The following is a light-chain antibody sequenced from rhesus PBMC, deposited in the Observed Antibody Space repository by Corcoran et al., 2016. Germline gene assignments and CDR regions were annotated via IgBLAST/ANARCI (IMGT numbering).Light chain of an antibody. CDR2: KAS. Sequence: DIQMTQSPSSLSASVGDRVTITCRASENVNNYLHWYQQKPGKAPKLLIYKASTLQSGVPSRFSGSGSGTDVTLTISSLQPEDFATYYCQHSYGTPYSFGQGTKVEIK. CDR3: QHSYGTPYS. V-gene: IGKV1-74*01. J-gene: IGKJ2*01. CDR1: ENVNNY.